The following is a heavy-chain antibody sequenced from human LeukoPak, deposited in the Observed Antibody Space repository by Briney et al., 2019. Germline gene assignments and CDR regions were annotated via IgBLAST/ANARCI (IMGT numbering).Heavy chain of an antibody. CDR1: RFSFSDNY. J-gene: IGHJ4*02. Sequence: GGSLRLSCAAPRFSFSDNYMDWVRQAPGKGLEWVGRIRNKAKTYTTDYAASVRGRFTISRDDSKNSLYLEMNSLKTEDTAVYYCAREYYSRLDYWGRGTLVTVSS. CDR2: IRNKAKTYTT. CDR3: AREYYSRLDY. D-gene: IGHD3-10*01. V-gene: IGHV3-72*01.